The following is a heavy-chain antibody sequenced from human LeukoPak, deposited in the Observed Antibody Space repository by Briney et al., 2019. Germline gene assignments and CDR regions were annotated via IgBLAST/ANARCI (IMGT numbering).Heavy chain of an antibody. J-gene: IGHJ4*02. CDR2: ISGSGGNT. CDR1: GFTFGKYW. CDR3: VKDPARDGDYDYFDY. V-gene: IGHV3-23*01. D-gene: IGHD4-17*01. Sequence: PGGSLRLSCVASGFTFGKYWMSWVRQAPGKGLERVSAISGSGGNTYYADSVKGRFTISRDNSKKTMYLQMNSLRAEDTAVYYCVKDPARDGDYDYFDYWGQGTLVTVSS.